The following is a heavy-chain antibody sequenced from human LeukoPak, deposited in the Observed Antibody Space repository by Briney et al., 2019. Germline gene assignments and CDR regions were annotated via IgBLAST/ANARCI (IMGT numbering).Heavy chain of an antibody. Sequence: GGFLRLSCAASGIRVNSNYMSWVRQAPGKGLEWVSVIYSGGSTSYADSVKGRFTISRDNSRNTMYLQMNSLRAEDTAVYYCARITSTYFDYWGQGTLVTVSS. CDR1: GIRVNSNY. CDR2: IYSGGST. V-gene: IGHV3-53*01. D-gene: IGHD3-10*01. CDR3: ARITSTYFDY. J-gene: IGHJ4*02.